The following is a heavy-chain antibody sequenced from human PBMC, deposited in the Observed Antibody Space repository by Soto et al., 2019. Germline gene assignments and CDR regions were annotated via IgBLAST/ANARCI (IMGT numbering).Heavy chain of an antibody. CDR1: GGTFSSYT. Sequence: QVQLVQSGAEVKKPGSSVKVSCKASGGTFSSYTISWVRQAPGQGLEWMGRIIPILGIANYAQKFQGRVTITADKSTSTAYMELSSLRSEDTAVYNCARGRRGIAAAGPSWFDYRGQGTLVTVSS. CDR2: IIPILGIA. J-gene: IGHJ4*02. CDR3: ARGRRGIAAAGPSWFDY. D-gene: IGHD6-13*01. V-gene: IGHV1-69*02.